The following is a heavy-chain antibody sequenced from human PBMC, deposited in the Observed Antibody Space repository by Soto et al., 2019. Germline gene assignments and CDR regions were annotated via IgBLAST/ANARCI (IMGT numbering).Heavy chain of an antibody. D-gene: IGHD3-9*01. CDR3: ARVKGGLDISAV. J-gene: IGHJ2*01. CDR2: IYSGGNT. Sequence: ELQLVESGGGLVQPGGSLRLSCAASGFTVNSNYMSWVRQAPGKGLEWVSIIYSGGNTDYEDSVKGRFTIARHNSENTLALQMNNLGTEDTGLYFCARVKGGLDISAVWGRVALVTVSS. V-gene: IGHV3-53*04. CDR1: GFTVNSNY.